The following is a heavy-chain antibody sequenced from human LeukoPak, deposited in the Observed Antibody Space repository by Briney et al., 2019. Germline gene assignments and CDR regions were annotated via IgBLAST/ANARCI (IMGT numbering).Heavy chain of an antibody. V-gene: IGHV3-23*01. Sequence: GGSLRLSCAASGFSFSNSGMSWVRQAPAKGLEWVAGISGGGAITHYADSVKGRFTISRDNSKNTLFLQMNSLRDEDTAIYYCSKWNGYGDYWGQGTLVTVSS. J-gene: IGHJ4*02. CDR2: ISGGGAIT. CDR1: GFSFSNSG. D-gene: IGHD1-1*01. CDR3: SKWNGYGDY.